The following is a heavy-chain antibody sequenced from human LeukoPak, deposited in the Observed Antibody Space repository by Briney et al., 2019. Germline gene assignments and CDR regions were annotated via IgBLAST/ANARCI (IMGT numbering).Heavy chain of an antibody. Sequence: GGSLRLSCAASGFTFSSYWMSWVRQAPGKGLEWVANINQDGSEKYYVDSVKGRFTISRDNAKNSLYLQMNSLRAEDTAVYYCATVGTTAYKPSDYWGQGTLVTVSS. CDR1: GFTFSSYW. J-gene: IGHJ4*02. D-gene: IGHD1-26*01. CDR3: ATVGTTAYKPSDY. V-gene: IGHV3-7*01. CDR2: INQDGSEK.